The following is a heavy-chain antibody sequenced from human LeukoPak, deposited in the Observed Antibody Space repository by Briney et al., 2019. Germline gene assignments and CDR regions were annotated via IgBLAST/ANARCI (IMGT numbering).Heavy chain of an antibody. CDR1: GFTFSSYS. V-gene: IGHV3-21*01. CDR2: ISGTSSYK. J-gene: IGHJ4*02. Sequence: GGSLRLSCAASGFTFSSYSMNWVRQAPGEGLEWVSSISGTSSYKYYADSVKGRFTISRDNAKNSVDLEMNSLRAEDTAVYYCARRRAGGYDIFDYWGRGTLVSVFS. D-gene: IGHD5-12*01. CDR3: ARRRAGGYDIFDY.